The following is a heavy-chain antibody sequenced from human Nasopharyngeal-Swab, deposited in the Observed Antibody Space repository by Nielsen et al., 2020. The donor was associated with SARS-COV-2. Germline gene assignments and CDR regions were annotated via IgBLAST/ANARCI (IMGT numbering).Heavy chain of an antibody. CDR1: GYTFTSYS. J-gene: IGHJ5*02. Sequence: ASVKVSCKASGYTFTSYSLHWVRQAPGQGLGWMGIINPSGVSTTNAQRFQGRVTLTRDTSTSTVYMELSSLRSEDTAVYYCARDLGPWGQGTLVTVSS. V-gene: IGHV1-46*01. CDR3: ARDLGP. CDR2: INPSGVST.